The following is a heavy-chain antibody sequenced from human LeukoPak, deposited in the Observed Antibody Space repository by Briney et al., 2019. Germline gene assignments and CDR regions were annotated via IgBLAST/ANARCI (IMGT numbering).Heavy chain of an antibody. CDR3: ASGDSSGYGAFDI. Sequence: GGSLRLSCAASGFTFSSYSMNWVRQAPGKGLEWVSSISSSSSYIYYADSVKGRFTISRDNAKNSLYLQMNSLRAEDTAVYYCASGDSSGYGAFDIWGQGTMVTVSS. CDR1: GFTFSSYS. D-gene: IGHD3-22*01. CDR2: ISSSSSYI. J-gene: IGHJ3*02. V-gene: IGHV3-21*01.